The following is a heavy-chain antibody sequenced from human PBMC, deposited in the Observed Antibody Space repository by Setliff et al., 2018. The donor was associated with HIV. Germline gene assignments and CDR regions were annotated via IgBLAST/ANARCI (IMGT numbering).Heavy chain of an antibody. J-gene: IGHJ4*02. CDR1: DDSFTNYD. CDR2: ISSTGTT. D-gene: IGHD3-22*01. CDR3: ARLGRAIDDGSSSVRLDF. Sequence: SETLSLTCVVSDDSFTNYDWTWIRQSPGKALQWIGSISSTGTTNYSPSLRSRVTISIETSNTRFSLWLRSVTASDTATYYCARLGRAIDDGSSSVRLDFWGQGVLVTVSS. V-gene: IGHV4-4*08.